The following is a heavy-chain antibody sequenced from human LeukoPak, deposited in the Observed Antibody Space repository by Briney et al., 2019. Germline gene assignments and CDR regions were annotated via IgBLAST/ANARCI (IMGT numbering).Heavy chain of an antibody. D-gene: IGHD2-2*01. CDR1: GYTFTSYD. CDR3: ARGQGCSSTSCYYYMDV. J-gene: IGHJ6*03. V-gene: IGHV1-8*01. Sequence: ASVKVSCKASGYTFTSYDINWVRQATGQGLEWMGWMNPNSGNTGYAHKFQGRVTMTRNTSISTAYMELSSLRSEDTAVYYCARGQGCSSTSCYYYMDVWGKGTTVTVSS. CDR2: MNPNSGNT.